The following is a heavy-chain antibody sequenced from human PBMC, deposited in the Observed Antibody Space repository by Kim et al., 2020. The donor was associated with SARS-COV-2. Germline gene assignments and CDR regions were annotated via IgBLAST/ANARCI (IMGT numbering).Heavy chain of an antibody. J-gene: IGHJ4*02. CDR2: TYYRSQWYN. V-gene: IGHV6-1*01. D-gene: IGHD6-19*01. CDR3: ASLSSSGYYCFDS. CDR1: GDSVSGSTTA. Sequence: SQTLSLTCAIFGDSVSGSTTAWNWIRQSPSRGLEWLGRTYYRSQWYNDYAVSLRGRITISPDTSNNQFSLQLNSVTPEDTAVYYCASLSSSGYYCFDSWGQGTLVTVSS.